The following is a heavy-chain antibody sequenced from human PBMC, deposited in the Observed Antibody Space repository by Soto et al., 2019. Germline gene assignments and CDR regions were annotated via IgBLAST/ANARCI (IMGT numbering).Heavy chain of an antibody. Sequence: SETLSLTCTVSGGSISRYYWSWIRQPPGKGLEWIGYIHYSGGTNYNPSLKSRVTISVDTSKNQLSLKLTSVTAADTAVYYCARGDDFWSGYWPWGQGTLVTVSS. J-gene: IGHJ5*02. CDR3: ARGDDFWSGYWP. CDR2: IHYSGGT. D-gene: IGHD3-3*01. CDR1: GGSISRYY. V-gene: IGHV4-59*01.